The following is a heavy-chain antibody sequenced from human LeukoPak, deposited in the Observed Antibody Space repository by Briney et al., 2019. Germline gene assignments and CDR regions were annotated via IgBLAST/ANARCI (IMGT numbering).Heavy chain of an antibody. D-gene: IGHD6-13*01. CDR2: INPNSGGT. V-gene: IGHV1-2*02. J-gene: IGHJ4*02. Sequence: ASVKVSCKASRYTFTGYYMHWVRQAPGQGLEWMGWINPNSGGTNYAQKFQGRVTMTRDTSISTAYMELSRLRSDDTAVYYCATLAAGTGFDYWGQRTLVTVSS. CDR3: ATLAAGTGFDY. CDR1: RYTFTGYY.